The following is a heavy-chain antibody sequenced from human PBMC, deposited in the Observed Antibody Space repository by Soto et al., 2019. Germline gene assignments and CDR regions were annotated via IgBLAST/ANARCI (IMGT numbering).Heavy chain of an antibody. CDR3: AHRPRGYAYYFDY. Sequence: QITLKESGPTLVKPTQTLTLTCTFSGFSLSTRGVAVGWFRQPPGKALEWLALIYWDEDKWYSPSLKTRLTITDDTSKNQVVLPMTNKDPVDTATYYCAHRPRGYAYYFDYWGQGSLVTVSS. CDR1: GFSLSTRGVA. D-gene: IGHD5-12*01. J-gene: IGHJ4*02. V-gene: IGHV2-5*02. CDR2: IYWDEDK.